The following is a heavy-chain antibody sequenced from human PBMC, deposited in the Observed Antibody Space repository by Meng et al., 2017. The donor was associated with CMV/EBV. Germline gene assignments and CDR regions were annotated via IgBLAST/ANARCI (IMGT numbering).Heavy chain of an antibody. D-gene: IGHD2-2*01. J-gene: IGHJ4*02. CDR1: GFTFSSYA. V-gene: IGHV3-30-3*01. CDR2: ISYDGSNK. CDR3: AISKCSTSCRYFDY. Sequence: GESLKISCAASGFTFSSYAMHWVRQAPGKGLEWVAVISYDGSNKYYADSVKGRFTISRDNSKNTLYLQMNSLRAEDTAVYYCAISKCSTSCRYFDYWGQGTLVTVSS.